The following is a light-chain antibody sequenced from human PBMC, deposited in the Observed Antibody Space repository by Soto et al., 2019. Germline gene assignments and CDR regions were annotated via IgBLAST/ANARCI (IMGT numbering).Light chain of an antibody. J-gene: IGKJ1*01. Sequence: EIVRTQSPATLSVSPGDRVTLSCRASERVASKVAWYQHKLGQAPRLLIYGASVRATGIPDRFSGSGSGTEFSLTISSLQSADFAVYYCQQWIRWTFGKG. CDR3: QQWIRWT. CDR1: ERVASK. V-gene: IGKV3-15*01. CDR2: GAS.